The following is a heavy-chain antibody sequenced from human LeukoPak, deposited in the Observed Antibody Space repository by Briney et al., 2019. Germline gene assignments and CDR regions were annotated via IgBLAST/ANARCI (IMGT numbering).Heavy chain of an antibody. D-gene: IGHD3/OR15-3a*01. CDR1: AFTVSRNY. CDR2: IYDDDST. Sequence: GSLRLSCVASAFTVSRNYMCWVRQAPGKGLEWVSVIYDDDSTYYADSVKGRFTISRDNSKNTVYLQMNSLRVEDTALYYCAGTTAGLFNWFDPWGQGTLVTVSS. J-gene: IGHJ5*02. V-gene: IGHV3-66*02. CDR3: AGTTAGLFNWFDP.